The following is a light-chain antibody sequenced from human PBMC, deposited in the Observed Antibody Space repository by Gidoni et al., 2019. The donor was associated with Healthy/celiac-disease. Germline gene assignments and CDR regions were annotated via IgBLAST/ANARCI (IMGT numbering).Light chain of an antibody. CDR3: QQSYRTPLT. V-gene: IGKV1-39*01. CDR2: AAS. J-gene: IGKJ1*01. CDR1: QSISSY. Sequence: DSQMTQSPSSLSASVGDRVTITCRASQSISSYLNWYQQKVGKAPKLLIYAASTLQSGVPSRFSGSGSGTDFTLTIISLQPEDFATYFCQQSYRTPLTFXQXTKVEIK.